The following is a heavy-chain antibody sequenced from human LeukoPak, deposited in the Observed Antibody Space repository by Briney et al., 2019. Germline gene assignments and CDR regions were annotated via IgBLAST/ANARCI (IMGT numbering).Heavy chain of an antibody. CDR3: ARVTHRKAFDI. CDR1: GYTFTSYY. J-gene: IGHJ3*02. Sequence: ASVKVSCKTSGYTFTSYYMHWVRQAPGQGLEWMGIINPSGGSTSYAQKFQGRVTMTRDTSTSTVYMELSSLRSEDTAVYYCARVTHRKAFDIWGQGTMVTVSS. V-gene: IGHV1-46*01. CDR2: INPSGGST.